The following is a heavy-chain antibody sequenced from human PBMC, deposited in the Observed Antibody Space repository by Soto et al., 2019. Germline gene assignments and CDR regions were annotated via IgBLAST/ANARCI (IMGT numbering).Heavy chain of an antibody. J-gene: IGHJ6*02. V-gene: IGHV3-30*01. CDR3: ARDLWGVVAAIYYYGMDV. Sequence: DSVKGRFTISRDNSKNTLYLQMNSLRAEDTAVYYCARDLWGVVAAIYYYGMDVWGQGTTVTVSS. D-gene: IGHD2-15*01.